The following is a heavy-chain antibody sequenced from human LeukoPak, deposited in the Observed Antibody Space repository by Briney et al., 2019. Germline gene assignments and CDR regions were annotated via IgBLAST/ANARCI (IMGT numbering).Heavy chain of an antibody. D-gene: IGHD2-2*01. CDR3: ASSTSGYYYYMDV. J-gene: IGHJ6*03. V-gene: IGHV4-59*01. Sequence: PSETLSLTCTVSGGSISSYYWSWIRQPPGKGLEWIGYIYYSGSTNYNPSLKSRVTISVDTSKNQFSLKLSSVTAADTAVYYCASSTSGYYYYMDVWGKGTTVTVSS. CDR1: GGSISSYY. CDR2: IYYSGST.